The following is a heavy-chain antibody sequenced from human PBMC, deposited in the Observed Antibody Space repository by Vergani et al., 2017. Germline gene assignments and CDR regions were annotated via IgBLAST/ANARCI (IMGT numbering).Heavy chain of an antibody. CDR1: GGTFSSYA. J-gene: IGHJ6*03. D-gene: IGHD3-22*01. V-gene: IGHV1-69*01. Sequence: QVQLVQSGAEVKKPGSSVKVSCKASGGTFSSYAISWVRQAPGQGLEWMGGIIPIFGTANYAQKFQGRVTITADGSTSTAYMELSSLRSEDTAGYYCAGVASADYYYGSSGYYGDYYYMDVWGKGTTVTVSS. CDR3: AGVASADYYYGSSGYYGDYYYMDV. CDR2: IIPIFGTA.